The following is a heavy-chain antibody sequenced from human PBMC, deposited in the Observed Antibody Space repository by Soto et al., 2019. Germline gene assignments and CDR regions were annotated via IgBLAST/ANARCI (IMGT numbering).Heavy chain of an antibody. Sequence: QVQLVESGGGVVQPGRSLRLSCAASGFMFSSYAMHWVRQAPGKGLEWVAVKTYDGSNKYYADSVKGRFTISRDNSKNPLYLQMNSLRAEDTAVYSCASAGGLLVDYWGQGTLVTVSS. CDR1: GFMFSSYA. J-gene: IGHJ4*02. CDR3: ASAGGLLVDY. D-gene: IGHD1-26*01. V-gene: IGHV3-30-3*01. CDR2: KTYDGSNK.